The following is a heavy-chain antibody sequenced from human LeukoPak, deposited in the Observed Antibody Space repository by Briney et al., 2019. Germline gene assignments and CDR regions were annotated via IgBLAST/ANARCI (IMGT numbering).Heavy chain of an antibody. D-gene: IGHD4/OR15-4a*01. CDR3: ARVFQCSHFDY. CDR2: IFYSGST. V-gene: IGHV4-39*07. J-gene: IGHJ4*02. CDR1: GGSINSSTSY. Sequence: PSETLSLTCTVSGGSINSSTSYWPWVRQPPGKGLEWIGTIFYSGSTYYNPSLKSRVTITVDSSNNHFSLRLKSVTAADSAIYYCARVFQCSHFDYWGQGTLATVSS.